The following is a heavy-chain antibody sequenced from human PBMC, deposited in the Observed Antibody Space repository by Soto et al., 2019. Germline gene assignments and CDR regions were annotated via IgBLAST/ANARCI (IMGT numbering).Heavy chain of an antibody. J-gene: IGHJ6*02. CDR2: ISGSGGST. D-gene: IGHD3-22*01. Sequence: WGSLRLSCAASGFTFISYAIIFFRHAPFKWLEWVSAISGSGGSTYYADSVKGRFTISRDNSKNTLYLQMNSLRAEDTAVYYCAKALYDSSGSNNYYYYGMDVWGQGTTVTVSS. CDR1: GFTFISYA. CDR3: AKALYDSSGSNNYYYYGMDV. V-gene: IGHV3-23*01.